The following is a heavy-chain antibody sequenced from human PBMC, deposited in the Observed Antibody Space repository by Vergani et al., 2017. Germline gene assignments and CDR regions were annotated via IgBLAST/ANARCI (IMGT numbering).Heavy chain of an antibody. D-gene: IGHD1-26*01. J-gene: IGHJ5*01. V-gene: IGHV1-2*02. Sequence: QVQLMQSGPVMKKRGGSMKVFCQASESTFSDYNIHWVRQAPGQGLQWMGWISPKTGDTDYLQRFQDRVTMTRDASTKTVYLKMTRLTSDDTAIYYCAHSWNFGRRDWFDSWGPGTLVTVSS. CDR2: ISPKTGDT. CDR3: AHSWNFGRRDWFDS. CDR1: ESTFSDYN.